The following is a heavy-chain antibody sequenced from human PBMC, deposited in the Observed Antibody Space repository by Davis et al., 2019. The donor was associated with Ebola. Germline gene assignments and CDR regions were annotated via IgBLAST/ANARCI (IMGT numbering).Heavy chain of an antibody. J-gene: IGHJ4*02. CDR2: IKQDGSEK. CDR1: GFTVSSNY. V-gene: IGHV3-7*01. Sequence: GGSLRLSCAASGFTVSSNYMSWVRQAPGKGLEWVANIKQDGSEKYYVDSVKGRFTISRDNAKNSLYLQMNSLRAEDTAVYYCARQTHNWGQGTLVTVSS. CDR3: ARQTHN.